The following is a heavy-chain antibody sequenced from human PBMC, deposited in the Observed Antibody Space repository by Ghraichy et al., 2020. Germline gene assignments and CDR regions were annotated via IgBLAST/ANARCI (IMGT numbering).Heavy chain of an antibody. CDR2: TYFRTKWYN. Sequence: TLSLTCDISGDSVSDNSAAWNWIRQSPSRGLEWLGRTYFRTKWYNDYAVSVKSRITIKPDTSKNQFSLQLNSVTPEDTAVYYCARGPPYRYSSAFYFDYWGQGILVTVSS. CDR3: ARGPPYRYSSAFYFDY. V-gene: IGHV6-1*01. D-gene: IGHD6-6*01. CDR1: GDSVSDNSAA. J-gene: IGHJ4*02.